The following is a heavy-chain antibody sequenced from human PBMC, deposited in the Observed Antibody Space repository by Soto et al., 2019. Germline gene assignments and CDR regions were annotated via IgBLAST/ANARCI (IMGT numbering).Heavy chain of an antibody. V-gene: IGHV1-69*13. CDR2: IIPIFGTA. D-gene: IGHD3-22*01. CDR3: ARGTGYYYDSSGYSLFY. CDR1: GGTFSSYA. J-gene: IGHJ4*02. Sequence: SVEVSCKASGGTFSSYAISWVRQAPGQGLEWMGGIIPIFGTANYAQKFQGRVTITADESTSTAYMELSSLRSEDTAVYYCARGTGYYYDSSGYSLFYWGQGTLVTVSS.